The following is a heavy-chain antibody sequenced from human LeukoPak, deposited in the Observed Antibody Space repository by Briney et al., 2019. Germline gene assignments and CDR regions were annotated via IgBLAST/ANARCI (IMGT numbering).Heavy chain of an antibody. Sequence: SQTLSLTCAISGDSVSSNSAAWNWIRHSPSRGLEWLVRTYYRSEWYNDYAVSVKSRININPDTSKNQFSLQLNSVTPEDTAVYYCAQADSTGYFYFQHWGQGTLVTVSS. CDR3: AQADSTGYFYFQH. CDR1: GDSVSSNSAA. CDR2: TYYRSEWYN. D-gene: IGHD3-22*01. V-gene: IGHV6-1*01. J-gene: IGHJ1*01.